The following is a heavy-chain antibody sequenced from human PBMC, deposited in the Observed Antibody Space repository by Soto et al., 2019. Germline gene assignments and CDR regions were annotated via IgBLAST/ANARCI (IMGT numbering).Heavy chain of an antibody. CDR1: GGSISSYY. CDR3: ARSRGSSSWQTYYYYMDV. CDR2: IYYSGST. J-gene: IGHJ6*03. Sequence: SETLSLTCTVSGGSISSYYWSWIRQPPGKGLEWIGYIYYSGSTNYNPSLKSRVTISVDTSKNQFSLKLSSVTAADTAVYYCARSRGSSSWQTYYYYMDVWGKGTTVTVSS. D-gene: IGHD6-13*01. V-gene: IGHV4-59*01.